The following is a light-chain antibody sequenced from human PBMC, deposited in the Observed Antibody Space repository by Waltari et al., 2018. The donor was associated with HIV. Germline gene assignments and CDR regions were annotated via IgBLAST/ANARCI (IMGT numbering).Light chain of an antibody. CDR3: RVWDVISAYVV. V-gene: IGLV3-21*02. CDR1: NVGRKE. J-gene: IGLJ2*01. Sequence: VLTHAPSVSLAPGRTGSMTRERLNVGRKEVQWYHQKPGQAPALVVYDDSHRPSGIPARFSGSKSGNTATLSVSTVEVGDEDDYYCRVWDVISAYVVFGGGTKLTVL. CDR2: DDS.